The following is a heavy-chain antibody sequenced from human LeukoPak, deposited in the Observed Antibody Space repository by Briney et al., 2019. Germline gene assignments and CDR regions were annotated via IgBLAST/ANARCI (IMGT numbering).Heavy chain of an antibody. D-gene: IGHD1-14*01. Sequence: PSETLSLTCTVSGNSISSGDYYWSWIRQPAGKGLEWIGRIYTSGSTTYNPSLKSRVTISGDTSENQFSLRLSSVTAADTALYYCARDRKYYYHMDVWGKGTTVTVSS. CDR1: GNSISSGDYY. J-gene: IGHJ6*03. CDR3: ARDRKYYYHMDV. V-gene: IGHV4-61*02. CDR2: IYTSGST.